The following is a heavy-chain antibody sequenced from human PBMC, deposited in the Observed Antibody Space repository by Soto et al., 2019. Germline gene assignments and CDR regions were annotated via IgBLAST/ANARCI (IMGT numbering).Heavy chain of an antibody. Sequence: PSETLSLTCTISGASISSLYWSWVRQPPGKGLEWIGYIHYSGGTNYNPSLKSRVTILVDTSKNQFSLRLSSVTAADTAVYYCARGGWSMDVWGQGTTVTVSS. CDR2: IHYSGGT. CDR3: ARGGWSMDV. D-gene: IGHD2-15*01. J-gene: IGHJ6*02. V-gene: IGHV4-59*11. CDR1: GASISSLY.